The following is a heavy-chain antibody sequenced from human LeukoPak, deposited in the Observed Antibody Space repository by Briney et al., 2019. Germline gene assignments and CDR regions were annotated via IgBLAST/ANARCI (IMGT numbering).Heavy chain of an antibody. V-gene: IGHV3-23*03. D-gene: IGHD4-17*01. CDR2: IYSDGSGT. J-gene: IGHJ5*02. CDR3: AKDLNYGDGRWVFHT. Sequence: GGSLRLSCAASGFNFGGFAMTWVRQAPGRGLDWVSGIYSDGSGTFYSDSVKGRFTISRDNSKNILYLQMNNLRAEDTAIYYCAKDLNYGDGRWVFHTWGQGTLVTVSS. CDR1: GFNFGGFA.